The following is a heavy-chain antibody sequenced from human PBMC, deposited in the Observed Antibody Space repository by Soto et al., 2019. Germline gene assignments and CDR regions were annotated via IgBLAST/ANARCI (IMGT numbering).Heavy chain of an antibody. CDR1: GGSISSGGYY. D-gene: IGHD6-13*01. CDR3: ARDRGGIAAFFSYYNDHRDLLSF. J-gene: IGHJ3*01. V-gene: IGHV4-31*03. CDR2: IYYSGST. Sequence: PSETLSLTCTVSGGSISSGGYYWSWIRQHPGKGLEWIGYIYYSGSTYYNPSLKSRVTISVDTSKNQFSLKLSSVTAADTAVYYCARDRGGIAAFFSYYNDHRDLLSFWGQGSLVPVSS.